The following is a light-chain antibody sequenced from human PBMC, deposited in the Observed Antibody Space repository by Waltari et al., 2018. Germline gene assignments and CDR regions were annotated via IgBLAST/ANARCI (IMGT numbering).Light chain of an antibody. CDR3: QQYDNRPPYT. J-gene: IGKJ2*01. CDR1: QSVGSN. Sequence: EIVMTQSPATLSVYSGERVTLSCRASQSVGSNLAWYRQKPGQAPRILIYGASTRASGVPAKFSGSGSGTEFTLTISSLQSEDFAIYYCQQYDNRPPYTFGQGTNLEIK. V-gene: IGKV3-15*01. CDR2: GAS.